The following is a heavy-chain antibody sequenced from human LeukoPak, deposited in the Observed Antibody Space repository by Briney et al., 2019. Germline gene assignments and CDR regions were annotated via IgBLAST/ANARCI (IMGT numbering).Heavy chain of an antibody. CDR1: GFTFSSYG. Sequence: GGSLRLSCAAPGFTFSSYGMHWVRQAPGKGLEWVAVIWYDGSNKYSADSVKGRFTISRDNSKNTLYLQMNSLRAEDTAVYYCARAGIAAAGNGDGYFHYWGQGTLVTVSS. D-gene: IGHD6-13*01. CDR2: IWYDGSNK. J-gene: IGHJ4*02. V-gene: IGHV3-33*01. CDR3: ARAGIAAAGNGDGYFHY.